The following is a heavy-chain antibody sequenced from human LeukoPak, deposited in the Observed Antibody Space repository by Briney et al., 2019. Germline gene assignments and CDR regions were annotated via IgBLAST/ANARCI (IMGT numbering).Heavy chain of an antibody. Sequence: SGPTLVNPTQTLTLTCTCSGFSLSSSGMCVSWIRQPPVKALEWLARIDWDDDKYYSTSLKTRLTISKDTSKKQVVLTMTNMDPVDTAKYYCARINYDSRYFDYWGQGTLVTVSS. J-gene: IGHJ4*02. V-gene: IGHV2-70*11. CDR1: GFSLSSSGMC. CDR2: IDWDDDK. CDR3: ARINYDSRYFDY. D-gene: IGHD3-22*01.